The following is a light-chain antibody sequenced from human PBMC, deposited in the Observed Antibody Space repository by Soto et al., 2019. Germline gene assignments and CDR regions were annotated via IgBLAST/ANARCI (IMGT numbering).Light chain of an antibody. J-gene: IGLJ1*01. CDR2: DVS. Sequence: PASVSGSPGQSITISCTGTSSDVGGYNYVSWYQQHPGKAPKLMIYDVSIRPSGVSNRFSGSKSGNTASLTIFGLQAEDEADYYCSSYTSSSTLDVFGTGTKVTVL. CDR1: SSDVGGYNY. V-gene: IGLV2-14*01. CDR3: SSYTSSSTLDV.